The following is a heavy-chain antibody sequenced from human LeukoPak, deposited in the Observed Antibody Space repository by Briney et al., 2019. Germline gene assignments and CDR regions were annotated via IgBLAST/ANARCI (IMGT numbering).Heavy chain of an antibody. CDR3: AREHGYSSSWYDNYYYYMDV. J-gene: IGHJ6*03. V-gene: IGHV1-18*01. D-gene: IGHD6-13*01. CDR1: NYTFTTYG. Sequence: ASVKVSCKASNYTFTTYGISWMRQAPGQGLEWMGWISAYNGNTNYAQKLQGRVTMTTDTSTSTAYMELRSLRSDDTAVYYCAREHGYSSSWYDNYYYYMDVWGKGTTVTISS. CDR2: ISAYNGNT.